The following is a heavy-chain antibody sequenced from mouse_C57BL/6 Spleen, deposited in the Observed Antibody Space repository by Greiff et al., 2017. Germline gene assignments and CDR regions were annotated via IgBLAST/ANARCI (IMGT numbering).Heavy chain of an antibody. CDR2: INPNNGGT. Sequence: EVQLQQSGPELVKPGASVKISCKASGYTFTDYYMNWVKQSHGKSLEWIGDINPNNGGTSYNQKFKGKATLTVDKSSSTAYMVLRSLTSEDSAVYYCARLNYGYTFAYWGQGTLVTVSA. V-gene: IGHV1-26*01. J-gene: IGHJ3*01. CDR3: ARLNYGYTFAY. CDR1: GYTFTDYY. D-gene: IGHD2-2*01.